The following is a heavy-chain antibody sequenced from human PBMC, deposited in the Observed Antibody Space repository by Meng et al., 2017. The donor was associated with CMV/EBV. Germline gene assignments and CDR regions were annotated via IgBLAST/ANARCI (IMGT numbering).Heavy chain of an antibody. D-gene: IGHD2-15*01. V-gene: IGHV3-21*04. CDR1: GFSFSAYS. CDR2: VSSSSIYI. CDR3: AKDPIAHAGSYFDS. J-gene: IGHJ4*02. Sequence: GESLKISCAASGFSFSAYSMNWVRQAPGKGLEWVSAVSSSSIYIYHADSVKGRFTISRDKSKNTLYLEMNSLRADDTALYFCAKDPIAHAGSYFDSWGQGTLVTVSS.